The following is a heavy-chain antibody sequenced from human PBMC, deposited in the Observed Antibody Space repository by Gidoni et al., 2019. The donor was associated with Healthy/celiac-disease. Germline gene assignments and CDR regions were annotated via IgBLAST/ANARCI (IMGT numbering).Heavy chain of an antibody. CDR3: ASDSSRDGYNHFDY. CDR2: ISSSSSTI. J-gene: IGHJ4*02. Sequence: EVQLVESGGGLAQPGGSLRLSCAASGFTFSSYSMNWARQAPGKGLEWVSYISSSSSTIYYADSVKGRFTISRDNAKNSLYLQMNSLRAEDTAVYYCASDSSRDGYNHFDYWGQGTLVTVSS. CDR1: GFTFSSYS. V-gene: IGHV3-48*01. D-gene: IGHD5-12*01.